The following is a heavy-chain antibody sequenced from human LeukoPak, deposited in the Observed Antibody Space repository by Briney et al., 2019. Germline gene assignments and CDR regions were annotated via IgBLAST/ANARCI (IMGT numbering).Heavy chain of an antibody. CDR2: IYPGDSDT. J-gene: IGHJ4*02. CDR3: ARLGAHYYDSSGYYFAY. CDR1: GYSFTNYW. D-gene: IGHD3-22*01. V-gene: IGHV5-51*01. Sequence: GESLKISCKGSGYSFTNYWIGWVRQMPGKGLEWMGIIYPGDSDTRYSPSFQGQVTISADKSISTAYLQWSSLKASDTAMYYCARLGAHYYDSSGYYFAYWGQGTLVTVSS.